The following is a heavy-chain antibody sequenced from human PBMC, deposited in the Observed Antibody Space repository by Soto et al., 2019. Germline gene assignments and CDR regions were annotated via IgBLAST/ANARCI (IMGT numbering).Heavy chain of an antibody. CDR3: ARDRRSLLDWFDP. J-gene: IGHJ5*02. V-gene: IGHV4-4*07. D-gene: IGHD2-15*01. CDR1: GGSISSYY. Sequence: SETLSLTCTVSGGSISSYYWSWIRQPAGKGLEWIGRIYTSGSTNYNPSLKSRVTMSVDTSRNQFSLKLSSVTAADTSVYCCARDRRSLLDWFDPGRQGPLVTISS. CDR2: IYTSGST.